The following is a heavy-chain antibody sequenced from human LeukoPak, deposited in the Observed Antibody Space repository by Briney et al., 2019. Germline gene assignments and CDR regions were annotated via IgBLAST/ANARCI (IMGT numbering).Heavy chain of an antibody. J-gene: IGHJ3*02. D-gene: IGHD2-21*02. CDR1: GGTFSSYE. CDR3: ARVTAVVTAKGAFDI. CDR2: IIPMFGTA. Sequence: SVKVSCKASGGTFSSYEISWVRQAPGQGLEWMGGIIPMFGTAKYAQKLQGRVTMTTDTSTSTAYMELRSLRSDDTAVYYCARVTAVVTAKGAFDIWGQGTMVTVSS. V-gene: IGHV1-69*05.